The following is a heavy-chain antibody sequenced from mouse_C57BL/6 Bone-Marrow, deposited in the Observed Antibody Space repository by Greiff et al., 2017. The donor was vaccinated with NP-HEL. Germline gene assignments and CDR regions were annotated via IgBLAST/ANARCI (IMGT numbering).Heavy chain of an antibody. CDR2: INPYNGGT. Sequence: VQLQQSGPVLVKPGASVKMSCKASGYTLTDYYMNWVKQSHGKSLEWIGVINPYNGGTSYNQKFKGKATLTVDKSSSTAYMELNSLTSEDSAVYYCARLGRYFDYWGQGTTLTVSS. CDR1: GYTLTDYY. CDR3: ARLGRYFDY. D-gene: IGHD4-1*01. J-gene: IGHJ2*01. V-gene: IGHV1-19*01.